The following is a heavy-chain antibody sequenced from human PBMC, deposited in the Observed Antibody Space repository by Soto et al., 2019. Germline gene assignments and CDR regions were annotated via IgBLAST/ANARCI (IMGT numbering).Heavy chain of an antibody. D-gene: IGHD6-13*01. Sequence: SETLSLTCAVYGGSFSGYYWSWIRQPPGKGLEWIGEINHSGSTNYNPSLKSRVTISVDTSKNQFSLKLSSVTAADTAVYYCARVSSWHRHNWFDPWGQGTLVTVSS. CDR2: INHSGST. CDR3: ARVSSWHRHNWFDP. V-gene: IGHV4-34*01. CDR1: GGSFSGYY. J-gene: IGHJ5*02.